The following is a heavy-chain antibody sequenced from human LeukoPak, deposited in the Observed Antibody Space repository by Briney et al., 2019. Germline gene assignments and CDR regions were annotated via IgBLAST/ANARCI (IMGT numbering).Heavy chain of an antibody. D-gene: IGHD1-1*01. CDR2: INPSGGST. J-gene: IGHJ4*02. CDR3: ARDRSPPNWLEPPRVLDY. Sequence: GALVKVSCKASGYTFTSYYMHWVRQAPGQGLEWMGIINPSGGSTSYAQKFQRRVTMTRDTSTSTVYMELSSLRSEDTAVYYCARDRSPPNWLEPPRVLDYWGQGTLVTVTS. V-gene: IGHV1-46*01. CDR1: GYTFTSYY.